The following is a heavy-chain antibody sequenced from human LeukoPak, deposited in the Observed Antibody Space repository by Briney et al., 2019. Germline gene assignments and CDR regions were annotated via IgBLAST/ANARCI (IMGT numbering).Heavy chain of an antibody. CDR2: IRYDGSNK. D-gene: IGHD1-26*01. V-gene: IGHV3-30*02. Sequence: GGSLRLSCAASGFTFSSYGMHWVRQAPGKGLEWVAFIRYDGSNKYYADSVKGRFTISRDNSKNTLYLQMNTLRAEDTAVYYCAKGGGSYYAAYYFDNWGQGTLVTVSS. J-gene: IGHJ4*02. CDR3: AKGGGSYYAAYYFDN. CDR1: GFTFSSYG.